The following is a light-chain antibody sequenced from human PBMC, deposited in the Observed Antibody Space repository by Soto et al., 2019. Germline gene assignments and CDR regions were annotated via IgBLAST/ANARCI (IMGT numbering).Light chain of an antibody. CDR1: SSDVGGYNY. J-gene: IGLJ1*01. CDR2: EVS. CDR3: RSYTSSSTRV. Sequence: QSVLTQPASVSGSPGQSITISCTGTSSDVGGYNYVFWYQQHPGKAPKLMIYEVSNRPSGVSNRFSGSKSGNTASLTISGLQAEDEADYYCRSYTSSSTRVFGTGTKVTVL. V-gene: IGLV2-14*01.